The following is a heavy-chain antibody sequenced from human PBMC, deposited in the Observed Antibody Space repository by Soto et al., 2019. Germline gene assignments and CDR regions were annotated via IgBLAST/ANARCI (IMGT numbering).Heavy chain of an antibody. Sequence: SSETLSLTCPVSGGSICSNYWSWIRQPPGKGLEYIGYIDYSGSTHYKASLKSRVTISLDTSKNQFSLKLSSVTAADTAVYYCARHRNGLDPWGQGTLVTVSS. CDR1: GGSICSNY. V-gene: IGHV4-59*08. J-gene: IGHJ5*02. CDR3: ARHRNGLDP. D-gene: IGHD2-8*01. CDR2: IDYSGST.